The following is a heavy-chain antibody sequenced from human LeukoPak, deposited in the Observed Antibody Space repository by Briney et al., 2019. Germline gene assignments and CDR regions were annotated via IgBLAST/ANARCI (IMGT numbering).Heavy chain of an antibody. Sequence: GGSLRLSCIASGFTFSSYAMSWVRQAPGKGLEWVSAISGSGVTTHYAGSVKGRFTISRDNSKNALYLQMNSLRVEDTAVYYCAIDPNWGTHSWGQGVLVTVSS. CDR1: GFTFSSYA. V-gene: IGHV3-23*01. J-gene: IGHJ4*02. D-gene: IGHD7-27*01. CDR2: ISGSGVTT. CDR3: AIDPNWGTHS.